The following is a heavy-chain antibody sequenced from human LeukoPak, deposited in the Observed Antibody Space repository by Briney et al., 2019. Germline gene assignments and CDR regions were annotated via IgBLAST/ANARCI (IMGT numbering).Heavy chain of an antibody. Sequence: SVKASCKASGGTFSSYAISWVRQAPGQGLEWMGGIIPIFGTANYAQKFQGRVTITTDESTSTAYMELSSLRSEDTAVYYCAVFLPHRYYFDYWGQGTLVTVSS. CDR1: GGTFSSYA. CDR3: AVFLPHRYYFDY. J-gene: IGHJ4*02. CDR2: IIPIFGTA. V-gene: IGHV1-69*05.